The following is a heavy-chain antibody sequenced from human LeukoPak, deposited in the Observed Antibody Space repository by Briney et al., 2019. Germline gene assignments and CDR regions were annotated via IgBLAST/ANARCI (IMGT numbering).Heavy chain of an antibody. D-gene: IGHD6-19*01. CDR3: ARGIEVTGIGEDFDY. CDR2: INPNSGGT. CDR1: GYTFTDYY. Sequence: GASVKVSCKASGYTFTDYYMHWVRRAPGQGLEWMGWINPNSGGTNYAQKFQGRVTMTRDTSINTAYMDLSSLRSDDTAVYSCARGIEVTGIGEDFDYWGQGTLVTVSS. V-gene: IGHV1-2*02. J-gene: IGHJ4*02.